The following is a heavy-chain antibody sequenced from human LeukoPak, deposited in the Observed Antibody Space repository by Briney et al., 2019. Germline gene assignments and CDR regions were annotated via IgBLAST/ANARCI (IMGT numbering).Heavy chain of an antibody. Sequence: GGSLRLSCAASGFTFSSYAMSWVRQAPGKGLEWVSAISGSGGSTYYADSVKGRFTISRDNSKNTLYLQMNSLRAEDTAVYYCAKAFYDYSNSHPFDYWGQGTLVTVSS. CDR3: AKAFYDYSNSHPFDY. D-gene: IGHD4-11*01. J-gene: IGHJ4*02. CDR2: ISGSGGST. V-gene: IGHV3-23*01. CDR1: GFTFSSYA.